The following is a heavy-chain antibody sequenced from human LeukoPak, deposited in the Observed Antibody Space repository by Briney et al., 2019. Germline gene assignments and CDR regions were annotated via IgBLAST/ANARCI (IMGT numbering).Heavy chain of an antibody. J-gene: IGHJ4*02. Sequence: SETLSLTCTVYGGSLSSSSSYWDWIRQPPGKGLDWFASINYSGRTYYNTSLNSRATISVDTSKNHFSVKRSSVSAADTAVYYCARHEIITMIVVVTEYFDYWGQGTLSPSPQ. V-gene: IGHV4-39*01. D-gene: IGHD3-22*01. CDR1: GGSLSSSSSY. CDR3: ARHEIITMIVVVTEYFDY. CDR2: INYSGRT.